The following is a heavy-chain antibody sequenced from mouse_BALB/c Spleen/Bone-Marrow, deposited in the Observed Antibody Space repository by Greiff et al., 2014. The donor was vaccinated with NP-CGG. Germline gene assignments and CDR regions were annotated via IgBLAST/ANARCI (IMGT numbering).Heavy chain of an antibody. CDR3: AKHDTTVVLDY. CDR1: GFSLTEYG. J-gene: IGHJ2*01. V-gene: IGHV2-6-5*01. D-gene: IGHD1-1*01. Sequence: QVQLKESRPGLAASSQSLSITCTVSGFSLTEYGVSWIRQPPGKGLEGLGVIWGGGITYYNSTLKSRLSISKDNSKSQVFLKMNSLQTDDTAMYYCAKHDTTVVLDYWGQGTTLTVSS. CDR2: IWGGGIT.